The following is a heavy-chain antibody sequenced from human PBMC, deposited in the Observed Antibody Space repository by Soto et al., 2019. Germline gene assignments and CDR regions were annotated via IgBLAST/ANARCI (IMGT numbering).Heavy chain of an antibody. CDR2: IIPVFGTT. CDR3: ARSSPYIVVRKPTGNQEYYRMDV. D-gene: IGHD2-2*01. V-gene: IGHV1-69*13. CDR1: GGTFSNYT. J-gene: IGHJ6*02. Sequence: GASVKVSCKAAGGTFSNYTISWVRQAPGQGLEWMGGIIPVFGTTDYEQKFQGRVTITADGSTSTAYMKLSSLRSADTAVYYCARSSPYIVVRKPTGNQEYYRMDVWGQGTKVTVYS.